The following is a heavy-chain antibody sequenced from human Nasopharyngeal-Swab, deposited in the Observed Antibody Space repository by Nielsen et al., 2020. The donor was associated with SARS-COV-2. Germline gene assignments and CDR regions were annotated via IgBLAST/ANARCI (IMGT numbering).Heavy chain of an antibody. V-gene: IGHV3-23*01. CDR3: AKDRNSAYYYYMDV. CDR2: VSGRDST. D-gene: IGHD1-26*01. J-gene: IGHJ6*03. Sequence: IRQPPGKGLEWVSSVSGRDSTYYADSVKGRFTISRDISKNTLYLQMNSLRAEDTAVYYCAKDRNSAYYYYMDVWGKGTTVTVSS.